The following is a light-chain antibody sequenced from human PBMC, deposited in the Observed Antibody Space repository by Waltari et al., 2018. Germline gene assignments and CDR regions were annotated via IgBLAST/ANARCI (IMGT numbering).Light chain of an antibody. CDR1: SGNCNNI. CDR3: QAGGHGTWV. CDR2: VNSDGSR. V-gene: IGLV4-69*01. J-gene: IGLJ3*02. Sequence: LVLTQSPSVSASLGAWVKLTCTLVSGNCNNIVEWLQRRPEQGPRYLRKVNSDGSRSTGDAIPDRFSCSVSAPKRYHTLSSLQSEDEADVYCQAGGHGTWVFGGGTELT.